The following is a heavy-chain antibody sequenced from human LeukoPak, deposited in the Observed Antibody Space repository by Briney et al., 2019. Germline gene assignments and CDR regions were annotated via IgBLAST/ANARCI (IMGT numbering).Heavy chain of an antibody. CDR1: GYTFASYG. J-gene: IGHJ5*02. CDR2: ISAYNGNT. CDR3: ARDQQQWLDYNWFDP. V-gene: IGHV1-18*01. Sequence: ASVKVSCKASGYTFASYGISWVRQAPGQVLEWMGWISAYNGNTNYAQKLQGRVTMTTDTSTSTAYMELRSLRSDDTAVYYCARDQQQWLDYNWFDPWGQGTLVTVSS. D-gene: IGHD6-19*01.